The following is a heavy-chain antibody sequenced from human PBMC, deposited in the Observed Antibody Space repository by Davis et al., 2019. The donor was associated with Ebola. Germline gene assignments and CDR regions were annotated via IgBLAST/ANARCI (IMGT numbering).Heavy chain of an antibody. Sequence: GESLKISCEASGFTFSSYAMSWVRQAPGKGLEWDSTICGSSTNPYYADSVKGRFTISRDNSKNTLYLQMNSLRAEDTAVYYCAKDFRNFDYWGQGTLVAVSS. CDR1: GFTFSSYA. CDR3: AKDFRNFDY. CDR2: ICGSSTNP. J-gene: IGHJ4*02. V-gene: IGHV3-23*01.